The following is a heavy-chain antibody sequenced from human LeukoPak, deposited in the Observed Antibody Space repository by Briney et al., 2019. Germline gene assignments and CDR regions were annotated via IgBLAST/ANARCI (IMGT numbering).Heavy chain of an antibody. J-gene: IGHJ5*02. CDR1: GFTFDDYA. CDR3: AKDYKPYYDFWSGYSANWFDP. V-gene: IGHV3-43*02. Sequence: PGRSLRLSCAASGFTFDDYAMHWVRQAPGKGLGWVSLISGDGGSTYYADSVKGRFTISRDNSKNSLYLQMNSLRTEDTALYYCAKDYKPYYDFWSGYSANWFDPWGQGTLVTVSS. CDR2: ISGDGGST. D-gene: IGHD3-3*01.